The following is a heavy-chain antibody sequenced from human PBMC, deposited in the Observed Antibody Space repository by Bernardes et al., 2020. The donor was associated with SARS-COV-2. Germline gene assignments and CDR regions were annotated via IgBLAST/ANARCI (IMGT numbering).Heavy chain of an antibody. J-gene: IGHJ5*01. V-gene: IGHV3-11*01. CDR2: IGGDGGNI. CDR3: ARRGTSYCTEGDCHPNWFDS. D-gene: IGHD2-8*01. CDR1: GFSFSDFY. Sequence: GGSLRLSCAASGFSFSDFYMTWVRQAPGKGLEWVSYIGGDGGNIKFADSLRGRFTISRDNSKNSLYLQMNSLRPEDTAVYYCARRGTSYCTEGDCHPNWFDSWGQGTLVTVSS.